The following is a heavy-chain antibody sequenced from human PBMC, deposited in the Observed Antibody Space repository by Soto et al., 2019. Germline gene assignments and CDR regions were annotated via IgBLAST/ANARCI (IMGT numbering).Heavy chain of an antibody. J-gene: IGHJ6*02. CDR3: AREGVAPYYYYGMDV. Sequence: ASVKVSCKASGYTFTSYDINWVRQATGQGLEWMGWMNPNSGNTGYAQTFQGRVTMTRNTSMSTVHMEVRSLRSDDTAVYYCAREGVAPYYYYGMDVWGQGTPVTVSS. CDR1: GYTFTSYD. V-gene: IGHV1-8*01. CDR2: MNPNSGNT. D-gene: IGHD5-12*01.